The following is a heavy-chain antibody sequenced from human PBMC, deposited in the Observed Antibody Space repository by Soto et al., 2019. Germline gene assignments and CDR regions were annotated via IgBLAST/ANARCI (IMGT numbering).Heavy chain of an antibody. CDR1: GGSISSYY. CDR2: IYSSGST. V-gene: IGHV4-39*01. Sequence: QLQLQESGPGLVKPSETLSLTCTVSGGSISSYYWCWIRRPPGKGLEWIGSIYSSGSTYYNPSLKSRVTISVDTSKNQFSLKLSSVTDADTAVYYCARRWGYSFDYWGQGTLVTVSS. D-gene: IGHD7-27*01. J-gene: IGHJ4*02. CDR3: ARRWGYSFDY.